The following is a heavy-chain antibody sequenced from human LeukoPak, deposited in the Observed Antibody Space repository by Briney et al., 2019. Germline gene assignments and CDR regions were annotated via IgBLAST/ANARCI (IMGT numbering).Heavy chain of an antibody. CDR3: ARNGGNSDFDY. CDR1: GGSISNSNW. V-gene: IGHV4-4*02. D-gene: IGHD4-23*01. J-gene: IGHJ4*02. Sequence: SETLSLTCAVSGGSISNSNWWTWVRQPPGKGLEWIGEIYHSGSTNYTPSLKSRVTISVGKSKNQFSLKLNSVTAADTAVYYCARNGGNSDFDYWGQGTLVTVSS. CDR2: IYHSGST.